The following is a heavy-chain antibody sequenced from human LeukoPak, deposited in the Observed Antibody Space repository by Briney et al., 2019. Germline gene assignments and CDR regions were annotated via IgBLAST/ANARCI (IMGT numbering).Heavy chain of an antibody. J-gene: IGHJ4*02. CDR1: GFTFGKYW. Sequence: GGSLRLSCVASGFTFGKYWMSWVRQAPGKGLEWVANIKLDGSEKNYVDSVKGRFTISRDNTKNSLYLQTNSLRAEDTAVFYCARDQYDTWSRRGNFDSWGQGTLVIVSS. V-gene: IGHV3-7*03. CDR2: IKLDGSEK. D-gene: IGHD3-3*01. CDR3: ARDQYDTWSRRGNFDS.